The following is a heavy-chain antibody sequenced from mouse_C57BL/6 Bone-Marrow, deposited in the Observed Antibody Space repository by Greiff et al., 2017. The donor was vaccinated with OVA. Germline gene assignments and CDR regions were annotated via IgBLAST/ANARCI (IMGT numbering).Heavy chain of an antibody. V-gene: IGHV4-1*01. CDR1: GIDFSRYW. CDR2: INPDSSTI. D-gene: IGHD4-1*01. J-gene: IGHJ2*01. Sequence: EVQLQQSGGGLVQPGGSLKLSCAASGIDFSRYWMSWVRRAPGKGLEWIGEINPDSSTINYAPSLKDKFIISRDNAKNTLYLQMSKVRSEDTALYYCASHWRRENFDYWGQGTTLTVSS. CDR3: ASHWRRENFDY.